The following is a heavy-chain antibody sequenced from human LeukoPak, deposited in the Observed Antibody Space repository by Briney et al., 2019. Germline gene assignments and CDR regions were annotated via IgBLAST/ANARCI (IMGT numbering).Heavy chain of an antibody. CDR1: GFTFSDYY. CDR2: ISSSGNTT. J-gene: IGHJ5*02. V-gene: IGHV3-11*04. Sequence: PGGSLRLSCAASGFTFSDYYMSWIRQAPGKGLEWVSYISSSGNTTYHADSVKGRFTISRDNAKNSLYLQMNSLRAEDTAVYYCARSIAARPLNWFDPWGQGTLVTVSS. D-gene: IGHD6-6*01. CDR3: ARSIAARPLNWFDP.